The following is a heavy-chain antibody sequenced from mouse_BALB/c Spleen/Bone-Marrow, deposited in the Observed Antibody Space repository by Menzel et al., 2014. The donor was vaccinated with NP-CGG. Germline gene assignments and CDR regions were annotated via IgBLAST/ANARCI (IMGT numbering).Heavy chain of an antibody. V-gene: IGHV1-69*02. D-gene: IGHD2-3*01. Sequence: QVQLQQSGAELVKPGASVKLSCKASGYTFTSYWMHWVKQRPGQGLEWIGEIDPSDSYTNYNQKFKGKATLTVDKSSSTAYMQLSSLTSEDSAVYYCARWLLGYATDYWGQGTSVTVSS. CDR3: ARWLLGYATDY. CDR1: GYTFTSYW. J-gene: IGHJ4*01. CDR2: IDPSDSYT.